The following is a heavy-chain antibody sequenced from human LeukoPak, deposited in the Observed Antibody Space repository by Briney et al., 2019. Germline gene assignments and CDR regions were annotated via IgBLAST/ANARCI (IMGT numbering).Heavy chain of an antibody. CDR3: TRRRDGYNFKDY. V-gene: IGHV4-34*01. J-gene: IGHJ4*02. CDR1: GGSFSGYY. D-gene: IGHD5-24*01. Sequence: PSETLSLTCAVSGGSFSGYYWSWIRQPPGKGLEWIGEINHSGNTNYNPSLKSRVTISVDTSKNQFSLKLSSVTAADTAVYYCTRRRDGYNFKDYWGQGTLVTVSS. CDR2: INHSGNT.